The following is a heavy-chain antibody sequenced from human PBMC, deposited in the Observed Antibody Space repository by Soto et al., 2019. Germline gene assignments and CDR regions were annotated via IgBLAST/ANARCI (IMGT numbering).Heavy chain of an antibody. V-gene: IGHV3-30*03. J-gene: IGHJ6*02. CDR2: ISNDGSNK. D-gene: IGHD3-3*01. Sequence: GGSLRLSCAASGITFTNYGFNWVRQASGKGLEWVSSISNDGSNKYYADSVKGRFTISRDNSKNTLYLQMNSLRAEDTAVYYCARDNYDFWSGWGYGMDVWGQGTTVTVSS. CDR1: GITFTNYG. CDR3: ARDNYDFWSGWGYGMDV.